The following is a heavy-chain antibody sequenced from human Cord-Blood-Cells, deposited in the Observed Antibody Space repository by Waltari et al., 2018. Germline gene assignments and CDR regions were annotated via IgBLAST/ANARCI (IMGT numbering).Heavy chain of an antibody. Sequence: EVQLVESGGGLVKPGGSLRLSCAASGFTFSNAWMSWVRQAPGKGLGWVGRIKSKTDGGTTYYAAPVKGRFTISRDDSKNTLYLQMNSLKTEDTAVYYCTTDLRLWFGESFDYWGQGTLVTVSS. J-gene: IGHJ4*02. CDR1: GFTFSNAW. D-gene: IGHD3-10*01. V-gene: IGHV3-15*01. CDR3: TTDLRLWFGESFDY. CDR2: IKSKTDGGTT.